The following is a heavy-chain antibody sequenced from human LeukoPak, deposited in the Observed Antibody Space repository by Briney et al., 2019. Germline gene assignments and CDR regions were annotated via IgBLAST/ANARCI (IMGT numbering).Heavy chain of an antibody. J-gene: IGHJ4*02. V-gene: IGHV4-39*07. D-gene: IGHD5-18*01. Sequence: SETLSLTCTVSGDSISSSSSYWGWIRQPPGKGLEWIGSIYYSGSTYYNPSLKSRVTISVDTSKNQFSLKLSSVTAADTAVYYCARAKLIVDTAMVSHFDYWGQGTLVTVSS. CDR1: GDSISSSSSY. CDR2: IYYSGST. CDR3: ARAKLIVDTAMVSHFDY.